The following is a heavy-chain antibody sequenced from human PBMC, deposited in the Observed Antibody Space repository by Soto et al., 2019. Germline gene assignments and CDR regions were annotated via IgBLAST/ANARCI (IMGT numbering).Heavy chain of an antibody. V-gene: IGHV3-53*01. CDR1: GFTVSYNY. J-gene: IGHJ3*02. CDR2: IYRGGDT. CDR3: VRGMYGSGSYYIGDAFDM. D-gene: IGHD3-10*01. Sequence: LRLSCAVSGFTVSYNYMNWVRQAPGKGLEWVSVIYRGGDTFYADSVKGRFTISRDNSKNTLYLQMNSLRAEDTAVYYCVRGMYGSGSYYIGDAFDMWGQGTMVTVSS.